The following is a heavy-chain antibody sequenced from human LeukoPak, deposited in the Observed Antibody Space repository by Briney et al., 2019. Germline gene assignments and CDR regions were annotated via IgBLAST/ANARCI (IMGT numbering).Heavy chain of an antibody. CDR3: ARVGQIQRCSSTSCYRWFDP. V-gene: IGHV1-2*02. CDR2: INPNSGGT. Sequence: ASVKVSCKASGYTFTGYYMHWVRQAPGQGLEWMGWINPNSGGTNYAQKFQGRVTMTRDTSISSAYMELSRLRSDDTAVYYCARVGQIQRCSSTSCYRWFDPWGQGTLVTVSS. J-gene: IGHJ5*02. CDR1: GYTFTGYY. D-gene: IGHD2-2*01.